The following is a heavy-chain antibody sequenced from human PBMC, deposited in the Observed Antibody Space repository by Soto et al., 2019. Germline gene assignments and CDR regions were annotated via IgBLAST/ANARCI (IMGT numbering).Heavy chain of an antibody. CDR1: GYSFTSYG. Sequence: GESLKISCKGSGYSFTSYGISWVRQMPGKGLEWMGRIDPSDSYTNYSPSFQGHVTISADKSISTAYLQWSSLKASDTAMYYRGRRGSSSSESMEFWAQGTTVTVSS. CDR3: GRRGSSSSESMEF. D-gene: IGHD6-6*01. V-gene: IGHV5-10-1*01. CDR2: IDPSDSYT. J-gene: IGHJ6*02.